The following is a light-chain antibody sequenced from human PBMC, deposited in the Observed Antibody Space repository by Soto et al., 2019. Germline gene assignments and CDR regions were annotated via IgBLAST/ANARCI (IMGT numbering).Light chain of an antibody. V-gene: IGKV3-15*01. CDR2: YTS. CDR3: QPYNNWPLT. J-gene: IGKJ4*01. CDR1: QSVSSN. Sequence: EVVLTQSPGTLSLSPGERATLSCRASQSVSSNLAWYQHKPGQTPRLLIYYTSTRATGVPARFSGSRSGPEFTLTINSLQSEDFSIYYCQPYNNWPLTFGGGTKVDIK.